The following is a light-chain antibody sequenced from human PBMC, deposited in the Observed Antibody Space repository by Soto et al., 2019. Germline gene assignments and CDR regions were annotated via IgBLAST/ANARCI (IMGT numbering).Light chain of an antibody. J-gene: IGLJ1*01. Sequence: QSVLTQPASVSGSPGHSITISCTGTSRDIGTSNLVSWYQQYPGKAPKLMIYEVTKRPSGISYRFSGSKSGNTASLTISGLQPEDEADYYCYSFTAISTSLSVFGTGTKVTVL. CDR3: YSFTAISTSLSV. CDR2: EVT. CDR1: SRDIGTSNL. V-gene: IGLV2-23*02.